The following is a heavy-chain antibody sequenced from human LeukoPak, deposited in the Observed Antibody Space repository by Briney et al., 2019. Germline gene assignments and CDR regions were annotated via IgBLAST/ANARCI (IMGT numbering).Heavy chain of an antibody. CDR2: TYYRSKWYN. CDR1: GDSVSSNSVT. Sequence: SQTLSLTCAISGDSVSSNSVTWNWIRQSPSRGLEWLGRTYYRSKWYNDYAVSVKSRININPDTSKNQHSLQLDSVTPEDTAVYYCARIGGGGRSFDYWGQGTLVTVSS. J-gene: IGHJ4*02. CDR3: ARIGGGGRSFDY. V-gene: IGHV6-1*01. D-gene: IGHD3-16*01.